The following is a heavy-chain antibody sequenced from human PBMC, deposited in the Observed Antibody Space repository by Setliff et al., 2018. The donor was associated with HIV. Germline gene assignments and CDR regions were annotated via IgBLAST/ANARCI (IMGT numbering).Heavy chain of an antibody. CDR2: IIPIFNTA. Sequence: SCKASGGTFSLYAINWVRQAPGQGLEWMGGIIPIFNTANYAQKFQGRVTITADGSTSTAYMELSSLRFEDTATYYCARDQATGYEKVWFSWIDPWGQGTLVTVSS. D-gene: IGHD5-12*01. V-gene: IGHV1-69*01. CDR1: GGTFSLYA. CDR3: ARDQATGYEKVWFSWIDP. J-gene: IGHJ5*02.